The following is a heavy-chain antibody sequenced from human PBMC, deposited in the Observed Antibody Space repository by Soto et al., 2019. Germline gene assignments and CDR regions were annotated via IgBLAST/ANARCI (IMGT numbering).Heavy chain of an antibody. CDR1: GFSFSTYS. CDR3: ARDQVGPLYYSYYGMDV. Sequence: EVQLVESGGGLVKPGGSLRLSCAASGFSFSTYSMNWARQAPGKGLEWVSSITSASTYIYYTDSVKGRFTISRDNAKNSLYLQMNSLRAEDTAVDYCARDQVGPLYYSYYGMDVWGQGTTVTVSS. D-gene: IGHD1-26*01. V-gene: IGHV3-21*01. CDR2: ITSASTYI. J-gene: IGHJ6*02.